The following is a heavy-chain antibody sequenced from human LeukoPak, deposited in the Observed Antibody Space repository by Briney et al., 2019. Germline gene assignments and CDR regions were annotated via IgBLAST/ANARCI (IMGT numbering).Heavy chain of an antibody. CDR2: ISSSSSSI. Sequence: GGSLRLSCAASGFTFSIFTMNWVRQAPGKGLEWVSSISSSSSSIYYADSLKGRFTISRDNAKNSLYLRMNSLRVEDTAVYYCARVSGFSGLAFDYWGQGTLVTVSS. CDR3: ARVSGFSGLAFDY. CDR1: GFTFSIFT. V-gene: IGHV3-21*01. J-gene: IGHJ4*02. D-gene: IGHD3-22*01.